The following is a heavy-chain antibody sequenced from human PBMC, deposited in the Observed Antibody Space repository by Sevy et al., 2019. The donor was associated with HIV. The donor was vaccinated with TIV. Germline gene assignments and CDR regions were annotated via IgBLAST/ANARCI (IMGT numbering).Heavy chain of an antibody. CDR2: IKQDGSEM. CDR3: TTGHQELGM. Sequence: GGSLRLSCAASGFPFSSHWMTWVRQAPGKGLDWVASIKQDGSEMYYVDSVKGRFTISRDNAKNSVYLQMNSLRVEDTAMYYCTTGHQELGMRGQGTLVTFSS. V-gene: IGHV3-7*01. CDR1: GFPFSSHW. D-gene: IGHD6-13*01. J-gene: IGHJ4*02.